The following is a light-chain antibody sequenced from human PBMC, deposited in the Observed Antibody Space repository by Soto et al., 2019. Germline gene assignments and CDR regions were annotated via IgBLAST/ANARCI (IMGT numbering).Light chain of an antibody. CDR2: ENN. Sequence: NFMLTQPHYVSESPGKTLTVSCTGSSGSIASNSVQWYQQRPGSAPNTVIYENNQRPSGVPDRFSGSIDSSSNSASLTISGLKTEDEADYYCQSYDSDYHVVFGGGTKLTVL. CDR1: SGSIASNS. CDR3: QSYDSDYHVV. V-gene: IGLV6-57*02. J-gene: IGLJ2*01.